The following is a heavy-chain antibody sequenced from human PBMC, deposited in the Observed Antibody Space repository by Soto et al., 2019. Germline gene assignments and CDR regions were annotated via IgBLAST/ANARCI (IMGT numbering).Heavy chain of an antibody. D-gene: IGHD3-22*01. V-gene: IGHV2-5*02. CDR3: AHRLACPYYYHGRGSSFDY. J-gene: IGHJ4*02. CDR2: IYWDNDK. Sequence: WIRQPPGKALEWLALIYWDNDKYYSPSLKSRLTITKDTSENQVVLTMTNMDPVDTATYYCAHRLACPYYYHGRGSSFDYRGQGTLVTVSS.